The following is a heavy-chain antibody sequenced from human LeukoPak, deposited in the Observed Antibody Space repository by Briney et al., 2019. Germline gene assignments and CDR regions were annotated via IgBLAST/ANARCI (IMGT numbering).Heavy chain of an antibody. J-gene: IGHJ4*02. CDR2: IYCSGST. CDR3: ARGGQWLLDY. V-gene: IGHV4-59*01. Sequence: PSETLSLTCTVSGGSISSYYWSWIRQPPGKGLEWIGYIYCSGSTNYNPSLKSRVTISVDTSKNQFSLKLSSVTAADTAVYYCARGGQWLLDYWGQGTLVTVSS. D-gene: IGHD6-19*01. CDR1: GGSISSYY.